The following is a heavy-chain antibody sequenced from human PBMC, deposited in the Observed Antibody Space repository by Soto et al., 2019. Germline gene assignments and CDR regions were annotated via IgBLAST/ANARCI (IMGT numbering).Heavy chain of an antibody. D-gene: IGHD1-26*01. J-gene: IGHJ6*02. CDR3: ASDLVGASDSYGLDV. CDR1: GFTFSNYG. V-gene: IGHV3-33*01. CDR2: IWHDGNNK. Sequence: QVQLVESGGGVVQPGRSLRLSCAASGFTFSNYGMHWVRQAPGKGLEWVAIIWHDGNNKSYADSVRGRFIISSDNSKNRLYLQMNSLRAEDTAVYYCASDLVGASDSYGLDVWGQGTPVTVSS.